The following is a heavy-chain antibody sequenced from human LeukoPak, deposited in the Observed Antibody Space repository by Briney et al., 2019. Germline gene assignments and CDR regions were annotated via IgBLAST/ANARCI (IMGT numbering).Heavy chain of an antibody. V-gene: IGHV3-48*03. Sequence: PGGSLRLSCAASGFTFSSYEMNWVRQAPGKGLEWVSYISSSGSTIYYADSVKGRFTISRDNAKNTLYLQMNSLRAEDTAVYYCARGWDLTAWLAFDIWGQGTMVTVSS. J-gene: IGHJ3*02. CDR2: ISSSGSTI. CDR1: GFTFSSYE. D-gene: IGHD3-9*01. CDR3: ARGWDLTAWLAFDI.